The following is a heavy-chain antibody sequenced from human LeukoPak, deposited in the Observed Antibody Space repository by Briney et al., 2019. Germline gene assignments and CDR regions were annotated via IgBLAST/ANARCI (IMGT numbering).Heavy chain of an antibody. J-gene: IGHJ4*02. Sequence: GGSLRLSCAAPGFTFTSYSMNWVRQAPGKGLGWVSSISSSSSYIYYADSVKGRFTISTDNAKTSLYLKMNTMRAQTTAAYYRARAWGKAYYFDYWGQGTLVTVSS. CDR1: GFTFTSYS. CDR3: ARAWGKAYYFDY. D-gene: IGHD1-26*01. CDR2: ISSSSSYI. V-gene: IGHV3-21*01.